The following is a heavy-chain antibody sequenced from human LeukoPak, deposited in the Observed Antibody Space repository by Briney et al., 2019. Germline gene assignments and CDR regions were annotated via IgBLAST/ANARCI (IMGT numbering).Heavy chain of an antibody. CDR1: GGSISSYY. CDR2: IYTSGST. CDR3: ARESFSIVVVPAAMEIAEYFQH. J-gene: IGHJ1*01. D-gene: IGHD2-2*01. V-gene: IGHV4-4*07. Sequence: PSETLSLTCTVSGGSISSYYWSWIRQPAGKGLEWIGRIYTSGSTNYNPSLKSRVTMSVDTSKNQFSLKLSSVTAADTAVYYCARESFSIVVVPAAMEIAEYFQHWGQGTLVTVSS.